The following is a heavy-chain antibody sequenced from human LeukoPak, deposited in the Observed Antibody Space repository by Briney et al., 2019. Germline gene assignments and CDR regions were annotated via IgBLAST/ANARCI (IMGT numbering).Heavy chain of an antibody. Sequence: PGGSLRLSCAASGFIFSDYYMSWFRQAPGKGLEWVSYISSSGRTTYYSASVKGRFTISRDNAKNSLYLQMKSLRGQDTAVYYCARDYDSTGDERDYYYYMDVWGKGTTVTVSS. CDR3: ARDYDSTGDERDYYYYMDV. D-gene: IGHD3-22*01. V-gene: IGHV3-11*04. J-gene: IGHJ6*03. CDR2: ISSSGRTT. CDR1: GFIFSDYY.